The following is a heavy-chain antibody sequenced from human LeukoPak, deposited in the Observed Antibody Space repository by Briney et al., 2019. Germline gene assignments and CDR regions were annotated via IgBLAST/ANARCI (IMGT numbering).Heavy chain of an antibody. D-gene: IGHD5-24*01. CDR2: ISSSSSYI. J-gene: IGHJ4*02. V-gene: IGHV3-21*01. Sequence: GGSLRLSCAASGFTFSSYSMNWVRQAPGKGLERVSSISSSSSYIYYADSVKGRFTISRDNAKNSLYLQMNSLRAEDTAVYYCAREKVEMATISPFDYWGQGTLVTVSS. CDR1: GFTFSSYS. CDR3: AREKVEMATISPFDY.